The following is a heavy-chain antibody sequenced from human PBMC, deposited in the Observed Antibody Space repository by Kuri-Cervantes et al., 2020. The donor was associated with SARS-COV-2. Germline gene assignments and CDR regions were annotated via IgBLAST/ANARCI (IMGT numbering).Heavy chain of an antibody. Sequence: TLSLTCAVYGGSFSGYYWSWIRQSPGKGLEWIGEIHHSGSTNYNPSLRSRVTISVDTSKNQFSLKLSSVTAADTAVYFCARGRGERVFDYWGQGTLVTVSS. CDR2: IHHSGST. CDR1: GGSFSGYY. V-gene: IGHV4-34*01. CDR3: ARGRGERVFDY. D-gene: IGHD1-26*01. J-gene: IGHJ4*02.